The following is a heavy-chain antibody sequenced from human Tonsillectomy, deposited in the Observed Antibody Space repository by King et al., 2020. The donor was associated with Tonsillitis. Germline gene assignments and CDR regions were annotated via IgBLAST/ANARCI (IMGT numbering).Heavy chain of an antibody. D-gene: IGHD1-26*01. V-gene: IGHV4-30-2*01. J-gene: IGHJ4*02. CDR1: GGSISSGGYS. CDR2: IYHSGST. Sequence: LQLQESGSGLVKPSQTLSLTCAVSGGSISSGGYSWSWIRQPPGKGLEWIGYIYHSGSTYYNPSLKSRVTISVDRSKNQFSLKLSSVTAADTAVYYCARLVSLGANYFDYWGQGTLVTVSS. CDR3: ARLVSLGANYFDY.